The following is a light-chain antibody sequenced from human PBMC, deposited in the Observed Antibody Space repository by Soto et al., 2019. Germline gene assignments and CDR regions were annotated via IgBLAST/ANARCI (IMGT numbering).Light chain of an antibody. CDR2: EGT. V-gene: IGLV2-14*02. CDR1: SSDVGAYNL. Sequence: QSALTQPASVSGSPGQSITVSCTGTSSDVGAYNLVSWYQQHPGKAPRLIIYEGTKRPSGISHRFSGSKSDNTASLTISGLQAEDEADYYCSSHTPNITLFGGGTKLTVL. J-gene: IGLJ2*01. CDR3: SSHTPNITL.